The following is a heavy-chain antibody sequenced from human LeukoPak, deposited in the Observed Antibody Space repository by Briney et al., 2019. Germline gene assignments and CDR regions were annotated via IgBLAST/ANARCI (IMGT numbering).Heavy chain of an antibody. V-gene: IGHV3-48*02. CDR2: ISSSGSDI. J-gene: IGHJ4*02. Sequence: GGSLRLSCAASGFTFSSYGMNWVRQAPGKGLEWISYISSSGSDIHYVDSVKGRFTISRDNAKNSLHLQLNSLRDGDTAVYYCARNPGWGYFDYWGQGTLVTVSS. CDR3: ARNPGWGYFDY. D-gene: IGHD6-19*01. CDR1: GFTFSSYG.